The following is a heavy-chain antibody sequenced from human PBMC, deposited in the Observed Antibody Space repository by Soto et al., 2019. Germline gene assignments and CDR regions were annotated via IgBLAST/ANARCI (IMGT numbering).Heavy chain of an antibody. CDR1: GFTFTISA. CDR2: IVVGSGNT. CDR3: AAPNWNEYYYYGMDV. J-gene: IGHJ6*02. V-gene: IGHV1-58*01. D-gene: IGHD1-20*01. Sequence: GASVKVSCKASGFTFTISAVQWVRQARGQRLEWIGWIVVGSGNTNYAQKFQERVTITRDMSTSTAYMELSSLRSEDTAVYYCAAPNWNEYYYYGMDVWGQGTTVTASS.